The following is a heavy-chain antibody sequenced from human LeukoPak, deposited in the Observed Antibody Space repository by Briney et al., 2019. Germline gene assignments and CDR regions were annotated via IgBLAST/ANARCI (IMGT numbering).Heavy chain of an antibody. CDR2: IYYSGST. V-gene: IGHV4-39*01. CDR3: ARAGLGTYYGTYYFDY. Sequence: SVTLSLTCTVSGGSISSSSYYWGWIRQPPGKGLEWIGSIYYSGSTYYNPSLKSRVTISVDTSKNQFSLKLSSVTAADTAVCYCARAGLGTYYGTYYFDYWGQGTLVTVSS. D-gene: IGHD1-26*01. CDR1: GGSISSSSYY. J-gene: IGHJ4*02.